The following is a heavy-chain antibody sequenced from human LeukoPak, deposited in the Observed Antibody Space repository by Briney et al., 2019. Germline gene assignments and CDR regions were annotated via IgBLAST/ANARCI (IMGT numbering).Heavy chain of an antibody. CDR2: IYHSGST. CDR1: GYSISSDYY. V-gene: IGHV4-38-2*02. D-gene: IGHD1-26*01. J-gene: IGHJ4*02. CDR3: ARGKSRGSHIDY. Sequence: PSETLSLTCTVSGYSISSDYYWGWIRQPPGKGLEWIGSIYHSGSTYYKPSLKSRVTISVDTSKNQFSLRLRSVTAADTAVYYCARGKSRGSHIDYWGQGTLSPSPQ.